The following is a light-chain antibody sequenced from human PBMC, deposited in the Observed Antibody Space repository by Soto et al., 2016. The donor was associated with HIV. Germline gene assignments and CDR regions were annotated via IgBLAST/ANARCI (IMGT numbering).Light chain of an antibody. Sequence: DIQMTQSPSTLSASVGDRVTITCRASQSISSWLAWYQQKPGKAPKLLIYKASSLESGVPSRFSGSGSGTEFTLTISSLQPDDFATYYCQQYNSYLYTFGQGTKPGDQT. CDR1: QSISSW. CDR3: QQYNSYLYT. CDR2: KAS. V-gene: IGKV1-5*03. J-gene: IGKJ2*01.